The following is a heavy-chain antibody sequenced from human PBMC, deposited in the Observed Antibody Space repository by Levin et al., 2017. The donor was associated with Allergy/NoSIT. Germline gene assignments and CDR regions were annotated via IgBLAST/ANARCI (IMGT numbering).Heavy chain of an antibody. D-gene: IGHD3-9*01. J-gene: IGHJ1*01. V-gene: IGHV3-33*01. CDR2: ITYDGSNR. Sequence: QPGESLKISCAASGFTFRSYGMHWVRQAPGKGLEWVALITYDGSNRYHADSVEGRFTISRDNSKNTLYLQMNSLRAEDTAVYYCARDSRYDILTGYFNDPFFQHWGQGTLVTVSS. CDR1: GFTFRSYG. CDR3: ARDSRYDILTGYFNDPFFQH.